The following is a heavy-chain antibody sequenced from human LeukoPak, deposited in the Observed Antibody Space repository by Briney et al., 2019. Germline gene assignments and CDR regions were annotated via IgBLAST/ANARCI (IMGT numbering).Heavy chain of an antibody. Sequence: GASVTVSCKASGGTFSSYAISWVRQAPGQGLEWMGGIIPIFGTANYAQKFQGRVTITADESTSTAYMELSSLRSEDTAVYYCARDGGPDAFDIWGQGTMVTVSS. CDR3: ARDGGPDAFDI. CDR2: IIPIFGTA. V-gene: IGHV1-69*13. D-gene: IGHD3-16*01. CDR1: GGTFSSYA. J-gene: IGHJ3*02.